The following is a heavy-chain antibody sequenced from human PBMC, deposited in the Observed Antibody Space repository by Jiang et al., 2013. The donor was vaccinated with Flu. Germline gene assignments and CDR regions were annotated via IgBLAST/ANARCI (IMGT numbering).Heavy chain of an antibody. CDR3: ARDSATTPAATNFYYNGLDV. V-gene: IGHV1-18*04. D-gene: IGHD2-2*01. CDR2: ISSHNDKI. J-gene: IGHJ6*02. Sequence: GAEVKKPGASVKVSCKVSGYNFMSYGISWVRQAPGQGLEWMGWISSHNDKIMYVESIQDRATLTTDTSTSTAYMELRNLRSDDTAIYYCARDSATTPAATNFYYNGLDVWGQGTYGHRLL. CDR1: GYNFMSYG.